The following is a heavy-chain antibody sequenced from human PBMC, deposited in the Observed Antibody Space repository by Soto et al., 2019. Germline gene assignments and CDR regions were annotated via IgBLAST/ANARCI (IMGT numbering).Heavy chain of an antibody. CDR1: GGSISSYY. J-gene: IGHJ5*02. CDR2: IYYSGRT. D-gene: IGHD1-26*01. Sequence: QVQLQESGPGLVKPSETLSLTCTVSGGSISSYYWSWIRQPPGKGLEWIGYIYYSGRTNYNPSLKSRVTISVDTSKNQFSLKLSSVTAADTAVYYCARVVVGATTWFDPWGQGTLVTVSS. V-gene: IGHV4-59*01. CDR3: ARVVVGATTWFDP.